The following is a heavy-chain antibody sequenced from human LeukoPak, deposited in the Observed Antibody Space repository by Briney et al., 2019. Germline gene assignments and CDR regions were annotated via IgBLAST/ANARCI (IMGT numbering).Heavy chain of an antibody. CDR3: ARDRAYYDFWSGLNWFDP. CDR2: ISSSSSYI. J-gene: IGHJ5*02. V-gene: IGHV3-21*01. Sequence: PEGSLRLSCAASGFTFSSYSMNWVRQAPGKGLDWVSSISSSSSYIYYADSVKGRFTISRDNAKNSLYLQMNSLRAEDTAVYYCARDRAYYDFWSGLNWFDPWGQGTLVTLSS. D-gene: IGHD3-3*01. CDR1: GFTFSSYS.